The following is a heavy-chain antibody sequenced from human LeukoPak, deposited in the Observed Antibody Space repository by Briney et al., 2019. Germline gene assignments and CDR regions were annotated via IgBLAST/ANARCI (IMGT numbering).Heavy chain of an antibody. CDR1: GFTFSSYG. D-gene: IGHD3-16*01. CDR3: ANLIWGSVAYFDY. Sequence: GGSLRLSCAASGFTFSSYGMHWVRQAPGKGLEWVAFIRYDGSNKYYADSVKGRFTISRDNSKNTLYLQMNSLRAEDTAVYYCANLIWGSVAYFDYWGQGTLVAVSS. V-gene: IGHV3-30*02. J-gene: IGHJ4*02. CDR2: IRYDGSNK.